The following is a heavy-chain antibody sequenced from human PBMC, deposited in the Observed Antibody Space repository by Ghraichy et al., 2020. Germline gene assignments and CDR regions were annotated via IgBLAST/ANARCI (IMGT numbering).Heavy chain of an antibody. Sequence: LNISCAASGFTVSSNYMSWVRQAPGKGLEWVSVIYSGGGTYYADSVKGRFTISRDNSKNTLYLQMNSLRAEDTAVYYCASHSSSWYEDYYGMDVWGQGTTVTVSS. D-gene: IGHD6-13*01. J-gene: IGHJ6*02. V-gene: IGHV3-53*01. CDR2: IYSGGGT. CDR1: GFTVSSNY. CDR3: ASHSSSWYEDYYGMDV.